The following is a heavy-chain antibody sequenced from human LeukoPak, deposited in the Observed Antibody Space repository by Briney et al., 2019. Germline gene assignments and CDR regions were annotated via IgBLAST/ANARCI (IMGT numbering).Heavy chain of an antibody. Sequence: SETLSLTCTVSGASIRNYYWGWIRQPPGKGLEWIGYIYNSGSTNYSPSLKSQVSISIDVSKSQFSLKLSSVTAADTAVYYCAKGVLTVGRFRSSGYYAAYYFDDWGQGTLVTVSS. CDR3: AKGVLTVGRFRSSGYYAAYYFDD. V-gene: IGHV4-59*12. D-gene: IGHD3-22*01. J-gene: IGHJ4*02. CDR2: IYNSGST. CDR1: GASIRNYY.